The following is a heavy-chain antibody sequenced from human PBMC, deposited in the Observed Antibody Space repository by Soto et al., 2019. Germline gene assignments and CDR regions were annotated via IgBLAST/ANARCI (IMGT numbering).Heavy chain of an antibody. Sequence: GGSLRLSCAASGIPFSSYGMHWVRQAPGKGLEWVAVISYDGSNKYYADSVKGRFTISRDNSKNTLYLQMNSLRAEDTAVYYCAKDEDYYYYMDVWGKGTTVTSP. CDR1: GIPFSSYG. J-gene: IGHJ6*03. CDR2: ISYDGSNK. V-gene: IGHV3-30*18. CDR3: AKDEDYYYYMDV.